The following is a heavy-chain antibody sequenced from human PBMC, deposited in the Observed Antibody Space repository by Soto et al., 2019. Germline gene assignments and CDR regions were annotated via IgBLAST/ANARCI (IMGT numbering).Heavy chain of an antibody. J-gene: IGHJ4*02. CDR3: AKSVAYSGSSLGY. CDR1: GFTFSNYV. CDR2: ISGSGGST. D-gene: IGHD1-26*01. V-gene: IGHV3-23*01. Sequence: GGSLRLSCAASGFTFSNYVMGWVRQAPGKGLEWVSGISGSGGSTYYADSVKGRFTISRDNSKNTLYLQMNSLRAEDTAVYYCAKSVAYSGSSLGYWGQGTLVAVSS.